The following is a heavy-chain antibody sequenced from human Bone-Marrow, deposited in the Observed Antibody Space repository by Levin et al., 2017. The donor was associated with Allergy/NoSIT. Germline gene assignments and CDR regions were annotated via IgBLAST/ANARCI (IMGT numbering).Heavy chain of an antibody. J-gene: IGHJ4*02. CDR3: ARGFDR. CDR2: INVNSGHT. CDR1: GYTFTDYG. V-gene: IGHV1-18*01. Sequence: GGSLRLSCQASGYTFTDYGISWVRQAPGQGLEWMGWINVNSGHTNYVQKFQGRVTMTTDTSTKTAYMELRSLRSDDTAIYYCARGFDRWGQGTLVTVSS.